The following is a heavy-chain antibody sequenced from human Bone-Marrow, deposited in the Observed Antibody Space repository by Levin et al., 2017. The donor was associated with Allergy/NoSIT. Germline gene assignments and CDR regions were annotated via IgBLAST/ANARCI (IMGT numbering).Heavy chain of an antibody. Sequence: GGSLRLSCAASGFTFSSYGMHWVRQAPGKGLEWVAVIWYDGSNKYYADSVKGRFTISRDNSKNTLYLQMNSLRAEDTAVYYCAREGPGMATIPFDYWGQGTLVTVSS. D-gene: IGHD5-24*01. CDR3: AREGPGMATIPFDY. V-gene: IGHV3-33*01. CDR2: IWYDGSNK. J-gene: IGHJ4*02. CDR1: GFTFSSYG.